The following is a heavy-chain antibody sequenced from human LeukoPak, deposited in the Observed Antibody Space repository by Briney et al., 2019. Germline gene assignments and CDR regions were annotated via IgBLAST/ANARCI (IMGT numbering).Heavy chain of an antibody. J-gene: IGHJ4*02. CDR3: ARIYCSSTSCYIDY. Sequence: ASVKVSCKASGGTFSSYAISWVRQAPGQGLEWMGWVNPNSGGTNYAQKFQGRVTMTRDTSISTAYMELSRLRSDDTAVYYCARIYCSSTSCYIDYWGQGTLVTVSS. D-gene: IGHD2-2*02. V-gene: IGHV1-2*02. CDR1: GGTFSSYA. CDR2: VNPNSGGT.